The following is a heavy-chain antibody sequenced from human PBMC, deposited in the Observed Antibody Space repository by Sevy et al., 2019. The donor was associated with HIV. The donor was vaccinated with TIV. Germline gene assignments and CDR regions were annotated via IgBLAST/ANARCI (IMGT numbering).Heavy chain of an antibody. CDR3: TRDHWDHDSGSFYFAS. J-gene: IGHJ4*02. CDR2: ISAGIST. CDR1: GFSVRDNS. Sequence: GGSLRLSCAASGFSVRDNSMSWVRQAPGQGLEWVSVISAGISTYYAESVQGRFTISRDSSGNMVYLQMNSLRPEDTAHYYCTRDHWDHDSGSFYFASWGQGTLVTVSS. D-gene: IGHD3-10*01. V-gene: IGHV3-53*01.